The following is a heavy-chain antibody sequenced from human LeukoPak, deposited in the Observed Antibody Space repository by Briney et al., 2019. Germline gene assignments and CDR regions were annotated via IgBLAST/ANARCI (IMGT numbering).Heavy chain of an antibody. V-gene: IGHV4-4*07. D-gene: IGHD4-17*01. CDR3: ARLSTVTTSFDY. CDR2: IYTSGTT. J-gene: IGHJ4*02. Sequence: TSETLSLTCTVSGGSISTYYWSWIRQPAGKGLEWIGRIYTSGTTHYNPSLKSRVTMSVDTSKNQFSLKLNSVTAADTAVYYCARLSTVTTSFDYWGQGTLVTVSS. CDR1: GGSISTYY.